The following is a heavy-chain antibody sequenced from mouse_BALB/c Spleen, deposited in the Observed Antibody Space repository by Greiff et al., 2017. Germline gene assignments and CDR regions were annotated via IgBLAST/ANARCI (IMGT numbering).Heavy chain of an antibody. D-gene: IGHD4-1*01. CDR3: ARFLTGTRYAMDY. J-gene: IGHJ4*01. V-gene: IGHV1S81*02. CDR2: INPSNGRT. Sequence: VQLQQPGAELVKPGASVKLSRKASGYTFTSYWMHWVKQRPGQGLEWIGEINPSNGRTNYNEKFKSKATLTVDKSSSTAYMQLSSLTSEDSAVYYCARFLTGTRYAMDYWGQGTSVTVSS. CDR1: GYTFTSYW.